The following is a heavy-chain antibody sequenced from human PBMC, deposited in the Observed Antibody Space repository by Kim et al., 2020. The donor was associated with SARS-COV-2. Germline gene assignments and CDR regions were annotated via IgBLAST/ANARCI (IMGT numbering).Heavy chain of an antibody. J-gene: IGHJ4*02. Sequence: GGSLRLSCAASGFTFSSYSMNWVRQAPGKGLEWVSSISSSSSYIYYADSVKGRFTISRDNAKNSLYLQMNSLRAEDTAVYYCARDLRAYCGGDCYPFDYWGQGTLVTVSS. CDR1: GFTFSSYS. D-gene: IGHD2-21*02. V-gene: IGHV3-21*01. CDR3: ARDLRAYCGGDCYPFDY. CDR2: ISSSSSYI.